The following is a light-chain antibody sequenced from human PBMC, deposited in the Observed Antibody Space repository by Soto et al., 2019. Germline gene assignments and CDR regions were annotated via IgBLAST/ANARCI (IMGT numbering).Light chain of an antibody. V-gene: IGKV3-20*01. CDR2: GAS. CDR3: QQYGISPFT. CDR1: QFVSSTY. J-gene: IGKJ4*01. Sequence: EVVLTQSPGTLSLSPGARVTLSCRASQFVSSTYLAWYQQRPGQAPRLPIYGASSRATGIPDRFSGSGSETDFTLTISRLESEDSAVYYCQQYGISPFTFGGGTKVDIK.